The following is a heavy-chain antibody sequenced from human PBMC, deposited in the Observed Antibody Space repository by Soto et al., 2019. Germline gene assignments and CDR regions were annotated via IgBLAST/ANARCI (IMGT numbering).Heavy chain of an antibody. Sequence: QVQIQQWGAGLLKPSETLSLTCAVYGGSFSGYYWSWVRQAPGKGLEWIGEITRSGAINYNPSLKSRVTMSLDTSKNQFSLRLNSVIDADTALYYCARLFAGATGNWYFGLWGRGTLVTVSS. CDR2: ITRSGAI. V-gene: IGHV4-34*01. D-gene: IGHD1-1*01. CDR1: GGSFSGYY. J-gene: IGHJ2*01. CDR3: ARLFAGATGNWYFGL.